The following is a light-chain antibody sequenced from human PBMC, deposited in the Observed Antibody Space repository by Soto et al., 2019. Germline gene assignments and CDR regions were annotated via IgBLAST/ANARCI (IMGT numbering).Light chain of an antibody. CDR3: QQYNNWPYT. J-gene: IGKJ2*01. CDR1: QSVSSN. Sequence: EIMMTQSPATLSVSPGERATLSCRASQSVSSNLAWYQQKPGQAPRLLIYGASTRATGFPARFSGSGSGTEFTLTISSLQSKDFAVYYCQQYNNWPYTFGQGTRLEIK. CDR2: GAS. V-gene: IGKV3-15*01.